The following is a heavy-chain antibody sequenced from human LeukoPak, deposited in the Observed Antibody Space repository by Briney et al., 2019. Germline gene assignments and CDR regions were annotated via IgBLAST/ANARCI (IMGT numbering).Heavy chain of an antibody. D-gene: IGHD6-19*01. CDR2: IYYTGTA. V-gene: IGHV4-59*08. CDR3: ARQNPWLSADDF. Sequence: PSETLSLTCNVSGDSLTSYYWSWFRQPPGQGLEWLGYIYYTGTASYNPSLKSRVAMSVDTSKNQFSVNVSSVTAEDTAVYYCARQNPWLSADDFWGQGSLVTVSS. CDR1: GDSLTSYY. J-gene: IGHJ4*02.